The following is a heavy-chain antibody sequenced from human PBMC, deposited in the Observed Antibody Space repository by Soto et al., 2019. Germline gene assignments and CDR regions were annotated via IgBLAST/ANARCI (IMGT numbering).Heavy chain of an antibody. CDR3: ASLAIGTIIRGAPDF. Sequence: QVHLVESGGGFVKPGGSLRLSCAASGFTFSDYYMTWIRQAPGKGLEWVSYISSGGSSIYYADSVKGRFTISRDNAKNSLYLQMNSLRAEDTAMYYCASLAIGTIIRGAPDFWGQGTLVTVSS. CDR2: ISSGGSSI. J-gene: IGHJ4*02. D-gene: IGHD3-10*01. V-gene: IGHV3-11*01. CDR1: GFTFSDYY.